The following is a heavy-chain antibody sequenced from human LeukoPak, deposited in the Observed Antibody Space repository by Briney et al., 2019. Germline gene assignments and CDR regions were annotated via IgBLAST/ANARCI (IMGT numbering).Heavy chain of an antibody. D-gene: IGHD5-24*01. CDR1: GGSISSYY. CDR3: PSKMSTYWFFDV. J-gene: IGHJ2*01. CDR2: AHYSGST. Sequence: SETLSLTCSVSGGSISSYYWSWIRQAPGKGLEWIGFAHYSGSTNYNPSLKSRVTISVDTSKSQFSLKLISVTAADTAVYYCPSKMSTYWFFDVWGRGTLVTVSS. V-gene: IGHV4-59*01.